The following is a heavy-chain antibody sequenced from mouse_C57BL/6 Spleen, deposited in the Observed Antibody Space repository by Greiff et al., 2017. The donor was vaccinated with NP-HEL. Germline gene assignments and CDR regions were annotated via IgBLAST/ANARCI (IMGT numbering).Heavy chain of an antibody. Sequence: QVQLKESGAELVKPGASVKISCKASGYAFSSYWMNWVKQRPGKGLEWIGQIYPGDGDTNYNGKFKGKATLTADISSSTAYMQLSSLTSEDAAVYFCARASTAPWFAYWGQGTRVTVAA. CDR2: IYPGDGDT. V-gene: IGHV1-80*01. D-gene: IGHD1-2*01. J-gene: IGHJ3*01. CDR1: GYAFSSYW. CDR3: ARASTAPWFAY.